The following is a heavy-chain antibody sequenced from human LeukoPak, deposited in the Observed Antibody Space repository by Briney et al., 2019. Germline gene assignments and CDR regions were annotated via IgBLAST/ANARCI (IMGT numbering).Heavy chain of an antibody. CDR2: ISYDGSNK. CDR1: GFTFSSYA. J-gene: IGHJ4*02. CDR3: ARGTAAASGG. Sequence: GGSLRLSCAASGFTFSSYAMHWVRQAPGKGLEWVAVISYDGSNKYYADSVKGRFTISRGNSKNTLYLQMNSLRAEDTAVYYCARGTAAASGGWGQGTLVTVSS. D-gene: IGHD6-13*01. V-gene: IGHV3-30-3*01.